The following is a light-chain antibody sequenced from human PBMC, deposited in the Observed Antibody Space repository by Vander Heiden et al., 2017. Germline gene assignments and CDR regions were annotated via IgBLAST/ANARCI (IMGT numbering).Light chain of an antibody. V-gene: IGLV1-40*01. CDR1: SSNIAARYE. J-gene: IGLJ3*02. Sequence: QSVLTQPPSVSGAPGQRVSISCTGSSSNIAARYEVHWYQQRPGTAPKLLIYSNTNRPSGVPGRFSASKSGTSASLAITGLQAENEADYYCQSYDSSLSGWVFGGGTKLTVL. CDR3: QSYDSSLSGWV. CDR2: SNT.